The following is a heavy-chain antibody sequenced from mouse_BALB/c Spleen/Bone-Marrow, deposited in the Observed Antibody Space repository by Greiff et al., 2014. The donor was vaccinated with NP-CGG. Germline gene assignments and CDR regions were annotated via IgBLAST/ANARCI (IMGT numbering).Heavy chain of an antibody. D-gene: IGHD2-14*01. V-gene: IGHV5-12*02. J-gene: IGHJ3*01. CDR3: AGHKGYLRYEAWFAY. CDR2: ISYGGGST. CDR1: GFTFSDYY. Sequence: EVMLVESGGGLVQPGGSLKLSCATSGFTFSDYYMYWVRQTPEKRLEWVAYISYGGGSTYYPDTVKGRFTISRDNAKNTLYLQMSRLKSEDTAMYYCAGHKGYLRYEAWFAYWGQGTLVTVSA.